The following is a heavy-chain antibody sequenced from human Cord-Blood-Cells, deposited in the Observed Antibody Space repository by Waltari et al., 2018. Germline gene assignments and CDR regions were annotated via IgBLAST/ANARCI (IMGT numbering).Heavy chain of an antibody. V-gene: IGHV3-7*01. CDR3: ARGYSYGYDY. Sequence: EVQLVESGGGLVQPGGSLRLSCAASGFPFSSYGITWVRQAPGKGLEWVANIKQDGSEKYYVDSVKGRFAISRDNAKNSLYLQMNSLRAEDTAVYYCARGYSYGYDYWGQGTLVTVSS. D-gene: IGHD5-18*01. J-gene: IGHJ4*02. CDR1: GFPFSSYG. CDR2: IKQDGSEK.